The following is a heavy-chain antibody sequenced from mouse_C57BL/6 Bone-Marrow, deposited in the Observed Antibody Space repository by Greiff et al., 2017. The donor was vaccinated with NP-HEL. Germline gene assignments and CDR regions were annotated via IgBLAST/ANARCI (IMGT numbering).Heavy chain of an antibody. CDR3: ARPYYYGSSPYTMDY. CDR1: GYTFTSYD. D-gene: IGHD1-1*01. Sequence: QVQLQQSGPELVKPGASVKLSCKASGYTFTSYDINWVKQRPGQGLEWIGWIYPRDGSTKYNEKFKGKATLTVDTSSSTAYMELHSLTSEDSAVYFCARPYYYGSSPYTMDYWGQGTSVTVSS. V-gene: IGHV1-85*01. J-gene: IGHJ4*01. CDR2: IYPRDGST.